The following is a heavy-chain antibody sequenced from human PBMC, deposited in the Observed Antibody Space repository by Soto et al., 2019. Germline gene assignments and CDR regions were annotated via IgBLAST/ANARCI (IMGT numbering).Heavy chain of an antibody. D-gene: IGHD6-6*01. V-gene: IGHV4-61*01. J-gene: IGHJ6*02. CDR3: ARDHPYSSSRGTYYYYYYGMDV. CDR2: IYYSGST. Sequence: SSETLSLTCTVSGGSVGSGSYYWSWIRQPPGKGLEWIGYIYYSGSTNYNPSLKSRVTISVDTSKNQFSLKLSSVTAADTAVYYCARDHPYSSSRGTYYYYYYGMDVWGQGTTVIVSS. CDR1: GGSVGSGSYY.